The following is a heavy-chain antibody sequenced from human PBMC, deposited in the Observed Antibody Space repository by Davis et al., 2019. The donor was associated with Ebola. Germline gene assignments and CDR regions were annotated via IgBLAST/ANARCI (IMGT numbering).Heavy chain of an antibody. CDR2: INPHNGNT. Sequence: ASVTVSCKASGYTFTSYGITWVRQAPGQGLEWMGWINPHNGNTNYAQNVQGRVTLTTDTSTSTAYMEVGILRSDGTAVYYCARAQFPTTSDHWGQGTLVTVSS. CDR3: ARAQFPTTSDH. CDR1: GYTFTSYG. V-gene: IGHV1-18*04. J-gene: IGHJ4*02. D-gene: IGHD1-1*01.